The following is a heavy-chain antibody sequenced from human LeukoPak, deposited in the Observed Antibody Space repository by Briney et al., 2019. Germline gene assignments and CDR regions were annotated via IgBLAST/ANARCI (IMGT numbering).Heavy chain of an antibody. V-gene: IGHV3-21*01. CDR2: ISSSSSCI. Sequence: GGSLRLSCAASGFTFSSYSMNWVRQAPGKGLEWVSSISSSSSCIYYADSVKGRFTISRDNAKNSLYLQMNSLRAEDTAVYYCARELFEPTNWFDPWGQGTLVTVSS. J-gene: IGHJ5*02. CDR1: GFTFSSYS. D-gene: IGHD3-16*01. CDR3: ARELFEPTNWFDP.